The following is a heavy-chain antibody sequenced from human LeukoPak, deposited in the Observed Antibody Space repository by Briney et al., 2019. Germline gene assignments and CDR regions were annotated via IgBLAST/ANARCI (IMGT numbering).Heavy chain of an antibody. CDR2: TYYRSKWYN. V-gene: IGHV6-1*01. J-gene: IGHJ4*02. CDR1: GDSVSSNSAA. D-gene: IGHD2-2*02. Sequence: LSQTLSLTCAISGDSVSSNSAAWNWIRQSPSRGLEWLGRTYYRSKWYNDYAVSVKSRITINPDTSKNQFSLQLNSVTPEDTAVYYCARDRYCSSTSCYKPFDYWGQGTLVTVSS. CDR3: ARDRYCSSTSCYKPFDY.